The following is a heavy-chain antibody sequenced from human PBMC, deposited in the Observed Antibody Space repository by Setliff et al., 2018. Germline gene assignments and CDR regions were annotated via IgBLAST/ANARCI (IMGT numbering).Heavy chain of an antibody. V-gene: IGHV4-61*02. CDR1: GGSISSGSYY. D-gene: IGHD3-22*01. J-gene: IGHJ6*02. CDR3: ARGGYYYDSSGYYQASYYYYYGMDV. Sequence: SETLSLTCTVSGGSISSGSYYWSWIRQPAGKGLEWIGRIYTSGSTNYNPSLNSRVTISVDTSKNQFSLKLSSVTAADTAVYYCARGGYYYDSSGYYQASYYYYYGMDVWGQGTTVTVSS. CDR2: IYTSGST.